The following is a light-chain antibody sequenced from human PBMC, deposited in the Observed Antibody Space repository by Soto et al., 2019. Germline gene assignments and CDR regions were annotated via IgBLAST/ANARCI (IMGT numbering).Light chain of an antibody. CDR1: QSVSSY. V-gene: IGKV3-11*01. Sequence: EIVLTQSPATLSLSPGERATLSFRASQSVSSYLAWYQQKPGQAPRLLIYDASNRATGIPARFSGSGSGTAVTLTSSSLEPEDSAVYYCQQRSNWPPLTFGGGTKVEIK. CDR3: QQRSNWPPLT. CDR2: DAS. J-gene: IGKJ4*01.